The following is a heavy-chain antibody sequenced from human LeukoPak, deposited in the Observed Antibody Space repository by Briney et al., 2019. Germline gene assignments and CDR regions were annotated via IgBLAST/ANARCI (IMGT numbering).Heavy chain of an antibody. CDR3: GRVLSTVAPSGWDFDL. Sequence: SGTPSFTCAVSGGSVSSSLRWSWVRQPPGKGLEWIGEIYHSGTTNYNPSLKSRVTISVDKSKNQFSLKLSSVTAADTAVYFWGRVLSTVAPSGWDFDLLGRGTLVTVSS. CDR1: GGSVSSSLR. D-gene: IGHD4-23*01. CDR2: IYHSGTT. J-gene: IGHJ2*01. V-gene: IGHV4-4*02.